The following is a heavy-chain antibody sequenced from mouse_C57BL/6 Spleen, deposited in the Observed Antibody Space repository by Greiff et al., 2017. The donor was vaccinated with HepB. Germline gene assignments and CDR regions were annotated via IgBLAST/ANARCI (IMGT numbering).Heavy chain of an antibody. J-gene: IGHJ2*01. CDR1: GYTFTDYY. CDR3: ARETIRTVVAGHYFDY. Sequence: EVQLQQSGPELVKPGASVKISCKASGYTFTDYYMNWVKQSHGKSLEWIGDINPNNGGTSYNQKFKGKATLTVDKSSSTAYMELRSLTSEDSAVYYCARETIRTVVAGHYFDYWGQGTTLTVSS. D-gene: IGHD1-1*01. V-gene: IGHV1-26*01. CDR2: INPNNGGT.